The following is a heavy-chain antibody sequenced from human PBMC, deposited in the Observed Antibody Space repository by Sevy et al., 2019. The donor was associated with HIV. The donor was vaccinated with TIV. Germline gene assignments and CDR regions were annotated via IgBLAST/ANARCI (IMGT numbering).Heavy chain of an antibody. CDR3: ARGAVVVPAAIPPLYGMDV. CDR1: GFTFSSYS. J-gene: IGHJ6*02. CDR2: ISSSSSYI. D-gene: IGHD2-2*01. Sequence: GGSLRLSCAASGFTFSSYSMNWVRQAPGKGLEWVSSISSSSSYIYYADSVKGRFPISGANAKNSLYLQMNSLRAEDTAVYYCARGAVVVPAAIPPLYGMDVWGQGTTVTVSS. V-gene: IGHV3-21*01.